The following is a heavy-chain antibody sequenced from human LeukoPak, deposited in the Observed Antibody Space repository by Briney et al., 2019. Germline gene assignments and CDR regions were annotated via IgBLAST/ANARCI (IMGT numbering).Heavy chain of an antibody. J-gene: IGHJ3*02. CDR2: ISAYNGNT. CDR1: GYTFTSYG. V-gene: IGHV1-18*01. D-gene: IGHD2-15*01. Sequence: ASVKVSCKVSGYTFTSYGISRVRQAPGQGLEWMGWISAYNGNTNYVQKVQGRVIMTRDTSTSTAYMDVRSLRSDDTAVYYCARLVCSSSSCWDSAAFDIWGQGTMVTVSS. CDR3: ARLVCSSSSCWDSAAFDI.